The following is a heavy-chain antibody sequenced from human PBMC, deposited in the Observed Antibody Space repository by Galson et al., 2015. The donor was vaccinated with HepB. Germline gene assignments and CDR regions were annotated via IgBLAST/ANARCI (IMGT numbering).Heavy chain of an antibody. D-gene: IGHD3-10*01. J-gene: IGHJ6*02. CDR3: ARHVGESGSYGMDV. CDR2: IYYTATT. V-gene: IGHV4-39*01. Sequence: WVRQAPGRGLEWIGSIYYTATTYYDPSLKSRVTISLDTSKNQFSLRLNSVTAADTAVYYCARHVGESGSYGMDVWGQGTTVTVSS.